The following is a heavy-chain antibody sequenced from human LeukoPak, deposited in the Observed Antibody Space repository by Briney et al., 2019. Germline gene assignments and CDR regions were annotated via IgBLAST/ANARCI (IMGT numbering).Heavy chain of an antibody. Sequence: GRSLRLSCAASGFTFSSYAMHWVRQAPGKGLEWVAVIWYDGSNKYYADSVKGRFTISRDNSKNTLYLQMNSLRAEDTAVYYCARGGSSIAARPLGYWGQGTLVTVSS. D-gene: IGHD6-6*01. J-gene: IGHJ4*02. CDR2: IWYDGSNK. CDR3: ARGGSSIAARPLGY. V-gene: IGHV3-33*08. CDR1: GFTFSSYA.